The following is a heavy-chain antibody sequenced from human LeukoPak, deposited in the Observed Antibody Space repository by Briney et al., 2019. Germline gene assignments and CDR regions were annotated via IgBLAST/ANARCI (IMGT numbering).Heavy chain of an antibody. D-gene: IGHD3-10*01. CDR3: PSSPYYGSGSYYNYFDY. CDR2: IIPIFGTA. Sequence: SVKVSCKASGGTVSSYAISWVRQAPGQGLEWMGGIIPIFGTANYAQKFQGRVTITADKSTSTAYMGLSSLRSEDTAVYYCPSSPYYGSGSYYNYFDYWGQGTLVTVSS. V-gene: IGHV1-69*06. J-gene: IGHJ4*02. CDR1: GGTVSSYA.